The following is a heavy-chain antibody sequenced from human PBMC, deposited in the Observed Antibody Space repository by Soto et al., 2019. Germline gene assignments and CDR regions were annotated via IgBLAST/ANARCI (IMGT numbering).Heavy chain of an antibody. V-gene: IGHV1-18*04. CDR1: GYPFSSYG. CDR3: ARLVVAGSPLDY. CDR2: TSAFYGNS. D-gene: IGHD2-15*01. J-gene: IGHJ4*02. Sequence: QVHLVQSAAEVKKPGASVTVSCKASGYPFSSYGITWVRQAPGQGLGWMGWTSAFYGNSTYSEKFQGRVTMTIDTSTSTAYMDLTSLKSDDTAVYYCARLVVAGSPLDYWGQGTLVTVSS.